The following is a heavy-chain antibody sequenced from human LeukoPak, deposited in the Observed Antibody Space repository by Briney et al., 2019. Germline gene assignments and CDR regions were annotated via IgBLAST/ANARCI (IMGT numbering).Heavy chain of an antibody. J-gene: IGHJ3*02. CDR2: INHSGST. V-gene: IGHV4-34*01. Sequence: SETLSLTCAVYGGSFSGYYWSWIRQPPGKGLEWIGEINHSGSTNYNPSLKSRVTISVDTSKNQFSLKLSSVTAADTAVYYCARVSSVVITSRAFDIWGQGTMVTVSS. CDR1: GGSFSGYY. CDR3: ARVSSVVITSRAFDI. D-gene: IGHD3-22*01.